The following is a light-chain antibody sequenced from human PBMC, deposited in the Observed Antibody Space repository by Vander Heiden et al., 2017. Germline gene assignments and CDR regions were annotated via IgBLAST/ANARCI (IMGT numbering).Light chain of an antibody. Sequence: DIQMTQYPSSVSASVGDTVTIACRASQTVSSRVAWYQLRPGEAPKFLIYGTSILERGVPSRFSGSGSGTHFSLTINNLQPEDFAIYYCQQAYSFPPTFGGGTKVEIK. V-gene: IGKV1D-12*01. J-gene: IGKJ4*01. CDR2: GTS. CDR3: QQAYSFPPT. CDR1: QTVSSR.